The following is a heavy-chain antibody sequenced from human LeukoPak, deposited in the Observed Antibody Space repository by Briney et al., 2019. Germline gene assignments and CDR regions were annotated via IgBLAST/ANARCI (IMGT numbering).Heavy chain of an antibody. CDR1: GFTFSSXX. CDR2: ISGGGGSP. CDR3: ARASHIGAAGLLDY. D-gene: IGHD6-13*01. J-gene: IGHJ4*02. V-gene: IGHV3-23*01. Sequence: GGSLRLSCAGSGFTFSSXXXXXXXQAPXXXLXXXXVISGGGGSPYYADSVEGRFTISRDXSNNTLYLQMNSLRVEDTAVYYCARASHIGAAGLLDYWGQGSLVTVSS.